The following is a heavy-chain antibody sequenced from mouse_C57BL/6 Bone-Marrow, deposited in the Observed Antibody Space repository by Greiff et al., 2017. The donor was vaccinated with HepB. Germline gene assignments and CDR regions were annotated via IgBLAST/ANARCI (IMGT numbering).Heavy chain of an antibody. CDR2: INPYNGGT. CDR1: GYTFTDYY. CDR3: ARNYYSNYGGDFDY. D-gene: IGHD2-5*01. J-gene: IGHJ2*01. Sequence: EVQLQQSGPVLVKPGASVKMSCKASGYTFTDYYMNWVKQSHGKSLEWIGVINPYNGGTSYNQKFKGKATLTVDKSSSTAYMELNSLTSEDSAVYYCARNYYSNYGGDFDYWGQGTTLTVSS. V-gene: IGHV1-19*01.